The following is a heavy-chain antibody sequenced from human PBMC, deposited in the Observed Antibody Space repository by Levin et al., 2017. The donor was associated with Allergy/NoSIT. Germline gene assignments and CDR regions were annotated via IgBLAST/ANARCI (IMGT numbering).Heavy chain of an antibody. V-gene: IGHV4-30-4*01. Sequence: LRLSCTVSGGSISSGDYYWSWIRQPPGKGLEWIGYIYYSGSTYYNPSLKSRVTISVDTSKNQFSLKLSSVTAADTAVYYCARGAGGVTDYWGQGTLVTVSS. D-gene: IGHD4-23*01. CDR3: ARGAGGVTDY. J-gene: IGHJ4*02. CDR1: GGSISSGDYY. CDR2: IYYSGST.